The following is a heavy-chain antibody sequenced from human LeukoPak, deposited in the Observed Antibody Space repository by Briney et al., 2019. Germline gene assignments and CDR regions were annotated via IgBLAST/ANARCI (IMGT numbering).Heavy chain of an antibody. J-gene: IGHJ4*02. CDR2: ISSGSSYK. CDR1: GFTFSNYN. CDR3: ARVRLNHFDY. D-gene: IGHD1-14*01. V-gene: IGHV3-21*01. Sequence: GGSLRLSCAASGFTFSNYNMNWVRQAPGKELEGVSSISSGSSYKYYTDSVKGRFTISRDNAKNSMYLQMNSLRAEDTAVYYCARVRLNHFDYWGQGTLVTVSS.